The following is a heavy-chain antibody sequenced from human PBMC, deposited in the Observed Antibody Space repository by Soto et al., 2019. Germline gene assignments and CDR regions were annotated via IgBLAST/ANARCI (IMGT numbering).Heavy chain of an antibody. V-gene: IGHV3-23*01. J-gene: IGHJ4*02. CDR1: GFTFSKYA. CDR2: IRGGGGNT. CDR3: AKERLGRGADY. Sequence: EVQLLESGGGLVQPGGSLRLSCAASGFTFSKYAMSWVRQTPGKGLEWVSTIRGGGGNTYYPDSVKGRFTISRDNSKDTVYLQMNSLRAEDTAIYYCAKERLGRGADYWGQGALVTVTS.